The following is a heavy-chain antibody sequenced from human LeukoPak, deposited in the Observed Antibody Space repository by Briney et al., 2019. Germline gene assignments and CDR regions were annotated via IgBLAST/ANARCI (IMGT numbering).Heavy chain of an antibody. V-gene: IGHV5-51*01. CDR1: GYSFTSYW. CDR3: ARRYCSGGSCYNYMDV. CDR2: IYPGDSDT. J-gene: IGHJ6*03. Sequence: GESLKISRKGSGYSFTSYWIGWVRQMPGKGLEWMGIIYPGDSDTRYSPSFQGQVTISADKSISTAYLQWSSLKASDTAMYYCARRYCSGGSCYNYMDVWGKGTTVTVSS. D-gene: IGHD2-15*01.